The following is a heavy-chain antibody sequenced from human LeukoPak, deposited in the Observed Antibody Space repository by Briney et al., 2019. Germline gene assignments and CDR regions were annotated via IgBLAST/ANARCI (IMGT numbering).Heavy chain of an antibody. J-gene: IGHJ6*02. CDR1: GFTFSSYA. CDR2: ISYDGSNK. Sequence: PGGSLRLSCAASGFTFSSYAMHWVRQAPGKGLEWVAVISYDGSNKYYADSVKGRFTISRDNSKNTLYLQMNSLRAEDTAAYYCARDEYCSGGSCYYYGMDVWGQGTTVTVSS. V-gene: IGHV3-30-3*01. D-gene: IGHD2-15*01. CDR3: ARDEYCSGGSCYYYGMDV.